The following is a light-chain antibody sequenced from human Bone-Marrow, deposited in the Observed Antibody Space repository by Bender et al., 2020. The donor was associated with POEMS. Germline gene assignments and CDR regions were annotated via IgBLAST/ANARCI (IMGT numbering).Light chain of an antibody. J-gene: IGLJ2*01. CDR1: SSDIGSYKY. Sequence: QSALTQPRSVSGSPGQSVTISCTGTSSDIGSYKYVSWYQHHPGKTPKLMIYDVSERPSGVPDRFSGSKSGNTASLTISGLQAEDEADYFCCSYAGYYTLIFGGGTKLTVL. V-gene: IGLV2-11*01. CDR3: CSYAGYYTLI. CDR2: DVS.